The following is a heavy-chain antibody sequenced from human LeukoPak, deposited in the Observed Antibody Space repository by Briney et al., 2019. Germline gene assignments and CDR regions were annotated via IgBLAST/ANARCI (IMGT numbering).Heavy chain of an antibody. V-gene: IGHV3-48*03. CDR1: GFTFSSYE. CDR3: ARVSGYYDSKRAFDY. J-gene: IGHJ4*02. CDR2: ISSSGSTI. D-gene: IGHD3-22*01. Sequence: GGSLRLSCAASGFTFSSYEMNWVRQAPGKGLEWVSYISSSGSTIYYADSVKGRFTISRDNAKNSLYLQMNSLRAEDTAVYYCARVSGYYDSKRAFDYWGQGTLVTVSS.